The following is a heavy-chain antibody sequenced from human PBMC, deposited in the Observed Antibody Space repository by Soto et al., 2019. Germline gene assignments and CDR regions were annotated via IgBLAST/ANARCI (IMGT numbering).Heavy chain of an antibody. CDR2: ISSSGSTI. Sequence: RLSCAAPGFTFSSYEMNWVRQAPGKGLEWVSYISSSGSTIYYADSVKGRFTISRDNAKNSLYLQMNSLRAEDTAVYYCAREVEYNWKPPLFDPWGQGTLVTVSS. CDR1: GFTFSSYE. D-gene: IGHD1-20*01. V-gene: IGHV3-48*03. J-gene: IGHJ5*02. CDR3: AREVEYNWKPPLFDP.